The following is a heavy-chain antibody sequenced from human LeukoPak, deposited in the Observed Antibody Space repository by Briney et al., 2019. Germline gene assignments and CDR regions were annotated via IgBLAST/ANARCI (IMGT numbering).Heavy chain of an antibody. CDR3: ARDQAVLRLKEYHYYFGMDV. Sequence: ASVKVSCKASGYTFTGYYMHWVRQAPGQGLEWMGWIHPNTGDTHYAQKFQGRVTVTRDTSISTAYMDLGRLRSDDTAVYYCARDQAVLRLKEYHYYFGMDVWGQGTTVTVSS. J-gene: IGHJ6*02. V-gene: IGHV1-2*02. CDR2: IHPNTGDT. D-gene: IGHD2-8*01. CDR1: GYTFTGYY.